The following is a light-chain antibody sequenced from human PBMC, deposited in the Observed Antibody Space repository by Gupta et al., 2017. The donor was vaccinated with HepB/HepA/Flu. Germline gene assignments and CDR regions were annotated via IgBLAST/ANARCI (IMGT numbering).Light chain of an antibody. Sequence: EIVMTQSPATLSVSPGERATLSCRASQSVSSNLAWHQQKPGQAPRLLIYRASTRATGIPARFSGSGSGTEFTLTISSLQSEDFAVYYCQQYNNWPLTFGGGTKVEIK. CDR1: QSVSSN. CDR3: QQYNNWPLT. V-gene: IGKV3-15*01. CDR2: RAS. J-gene: IGKJ4*01.